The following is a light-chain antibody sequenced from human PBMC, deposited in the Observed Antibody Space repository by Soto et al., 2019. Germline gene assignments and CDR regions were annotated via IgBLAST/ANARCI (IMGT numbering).Light chain of an antibody. J-gene: IGLJ1*01. V-gene: IGLV2-14*01. CDR2: GVS. CDR3: SSYTASSTGV. CDR1: SSDVGGYNY. Sequence: QSALTQPASVSGSPGQSITISCTGTSSDVGGYNYVSWYQQHPGKAPKLMIYGVSKRPSGVSNRFSGSKSGNTASLTISGLQAEDEADYYCSSYTASSTGVFGTGTKLTVL.